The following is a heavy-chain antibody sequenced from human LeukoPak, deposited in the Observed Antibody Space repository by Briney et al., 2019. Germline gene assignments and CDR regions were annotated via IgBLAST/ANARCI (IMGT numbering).Heavy chain of an antibody. CDR3: ARDRYYYDSSGYYFDY. D-gene: IGHD3-22*01. Sequence: SETLSLTCTVSGGSISSSSYYWSWIRQPAGKGLEWIGRIHTSGSTNYNPSLKSRVTMSGDTSKNQFSLKLSSVAAADTAVYYCARDRYYYDSSGYYFDYWGQGTLVTVSS. J-gene: IGHJ4*02. CDR2: IHTSGST. CDR1: GGSISSSSYY. V-gene: IGHV4-61*02.